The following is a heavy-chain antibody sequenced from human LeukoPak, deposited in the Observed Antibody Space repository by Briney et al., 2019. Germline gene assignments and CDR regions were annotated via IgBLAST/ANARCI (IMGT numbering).Heavy chain of an antibody. V-gene: IGHV4-59*01. CDR3: ARDMIYYDSSGYYDWFDP. J-gene: IGHJ5*02. Sequence: PSETLSLTCTVSGGSISSYYWSWIRQPPGKGLEWLGYIYYSGSTNYNPSLKSRVTISVDTSKNQFSLKLSSVTAADTAVYYCARDMIYYDSSGYYDWFDPWGQGTLVTVSS. D-gene: IGHD3-22*01. CDR2: IYYSGST. CDR1: GGSISSYY.